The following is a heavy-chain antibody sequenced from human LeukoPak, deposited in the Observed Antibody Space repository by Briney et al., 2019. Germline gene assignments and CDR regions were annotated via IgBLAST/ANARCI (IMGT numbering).Heavy chain of an antibody. V-gene: IGHV1-69*02. D-gene: IGHD3-10*01. CDR1: GGTFSSYT. CDR3: ASPGRLTTMVRGVNDY. CDR2: IIPILGMA. J-gene: IGHJ4*02. Sequence: SVKVSCKASGGTFSSYTISWVRQAPGQGLEWMGRIIPILGMANYAQKFQGRVTITADKSTSTAYMELSSLRSEDTAVYYCASPGRLTTMVRGVNDYWAREPWSPSPQ.